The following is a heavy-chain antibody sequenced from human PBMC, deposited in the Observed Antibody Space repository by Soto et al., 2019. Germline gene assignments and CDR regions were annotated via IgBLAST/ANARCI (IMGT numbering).Heavy chain of an antibody. CDR3: AKDRGSNYYYYGMDV. V-gene: IGHV3-30*18. CDR2: ISHDGSNK. D-gene: IGHD5-12*01. J-gene: IGHJ6*02. CDR1: GFTFRSYG. Sequence: GGSLRLSCAASGFTFRSYGMHWVRQAPGKGLEWVAVISHDGSNKYYADSVKGRFTISRDNSKNTLYLQMNSLRAEDTAVYYCAKDRGSNYYYYGMDVWGQGTTVTVSS.